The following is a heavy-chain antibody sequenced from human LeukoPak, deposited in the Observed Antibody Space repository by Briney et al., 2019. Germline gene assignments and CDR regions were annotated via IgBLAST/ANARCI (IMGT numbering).Heavy chain of an antibody. V-gene: IGHV3-7*03. CDR1: GFTFSGFW. Sequence: GGSLRLSCAVSGFTFSGFWMSWSRQTPGKGLEWVASINSDGSEGYYADVVKGRFTISRDNAKNSLYLQINSLRAEDTAVYYCARSSYSSSSSVWGQGTMVTVSS. CDR2: INSDGSEG. D-gene: IGHD6-6*01. J-gene: IGHJ3*01. CDR3: ARSSYSSSSSV.